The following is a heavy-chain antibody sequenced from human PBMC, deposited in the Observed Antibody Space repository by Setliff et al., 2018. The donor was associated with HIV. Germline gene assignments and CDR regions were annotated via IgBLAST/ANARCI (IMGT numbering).Heavy chain of an antibody. J-gene: IGHJ6*03. CDR3: VREYSGVYPDFSFYSDD. CDR2: IYSAEST. D-gene: IGHD5-12*01. V-gene: IGHV4-61*09. CDR1: GGSLSSGYDS. Sequence: PSETLSPTCTVSGGSLSSGYDSWTWIRQPAGKGLEWIGHIYSAESTNYNPTLTSRFTMSVDMSKNQFSLKLRSVTAADMAVYYCVREYSGVYPDFSFYSDDWGKGTTVTV.